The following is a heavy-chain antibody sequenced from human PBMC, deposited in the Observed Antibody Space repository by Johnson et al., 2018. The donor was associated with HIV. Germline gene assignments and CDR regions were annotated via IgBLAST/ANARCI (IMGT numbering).Heavy chain of an antibody. CDR1: GFTFSSYA. D-gene: IGHD6-13*01. V-gene: IGHV3-64*01. CDR3: ARGARSPAAPDAFDI. Sequence: VQLVESGGGLVQPGGSLRLSCAASGFTFSSYAMHWVRQAPGKGLEYVSAISSNGGSTYSANSVKGRFTISRDNSKNTLYLQMGSLSAEDMAVYYCARGARSPAAPDAFDIWGQGTMFTVSS. J-gene: IGHJ3*02. CDR2: ISSNGGST.